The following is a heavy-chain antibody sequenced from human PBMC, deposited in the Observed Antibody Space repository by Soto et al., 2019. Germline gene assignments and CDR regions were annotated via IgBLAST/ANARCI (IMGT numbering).Heavy chain of an antibody. CDR3: AKKGAYDYVWGSYRWGAFDI. V-gene: IGHV3-23*01. D-gene: IGHD3-16*02. CDR2: ISGSGGST. J-gene: IGHJ3*02. Sequence: LRLSCAASGFTFSSYAMSWVRQAPGKGLEWVSAISGSGGSTYYADSVKGRFTISRDNSKNTLYLQMNSLRAEDTAVYYCAKKGAYDYVWGSYRWGAFDIWGQGTMVTVS. CDR1: GFTFSSYA.